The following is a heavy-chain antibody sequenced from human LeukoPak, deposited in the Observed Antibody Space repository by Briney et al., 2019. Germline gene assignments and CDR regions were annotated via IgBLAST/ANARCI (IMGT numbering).Heavy chain of an antibody. CDR3: AREKGSGGDYYFDY. CDR1: GGSFSGYY. J-gene: IGHJ4*02. V-gene: IGHV4-34*01. D-gene: IGHD2-21*02. CDR2: INHSGRT. Sequence: SETLSLTCAVCGGSFSGYYWRWLRQPPGKGLEWMGEINHSGRTNYNPSLKSRVTISVDTSKNQFSLKLRSVTAADTAVYYCAREKGSGGDYYFDYWGQGTLVTVSS.